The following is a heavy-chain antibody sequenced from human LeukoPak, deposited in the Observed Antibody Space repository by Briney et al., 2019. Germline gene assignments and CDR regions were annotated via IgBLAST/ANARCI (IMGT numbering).Heavy chain of an antibody. J-gene: IGHJ5*02. D-gene: IGHD6-13*01. Sequence: PSETLSLTGTVSGGSISSGGYYWSWIRQHPGKGLEWIGYIYYSGSTYHNPSLKSRVTISVDTSKNQFSLKLSSVTAADTAVYYCARGASLIAAAGAFDPWGQGTLVTVSS. CDR2: IYYSGST. V-gene: IGHV4-31*03. CDR3: ARGASLIAAAGAFDP. CDR1: GGSISSGGYY.